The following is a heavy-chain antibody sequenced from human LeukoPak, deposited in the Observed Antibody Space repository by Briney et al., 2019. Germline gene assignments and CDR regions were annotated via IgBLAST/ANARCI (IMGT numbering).Heavy chain of an antibody. CDR3: YTVLVWGGYDAKETNK. V-gene: IGHV3-15*01. CDR2: IKSKSDGGAT. CDR1: GFTFSYAW. J-gene: IGHJ4*02. D-gene: IGHD5-12*01. Sequence: GGSLRLSCVASGFTFSYAWMNWVRQAPGKGLEWVGRIKSKSDGGATDYTAPVKGRFTISRDDSGNTLYLHMNSLGTEDTGVYYCYTVLVWGGYDAKETNKWGQGTLVTVSS.